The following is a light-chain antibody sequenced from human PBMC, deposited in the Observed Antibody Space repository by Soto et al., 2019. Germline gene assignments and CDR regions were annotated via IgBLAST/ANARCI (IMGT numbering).Light chain of an antibody. J-gene: IGKJ1*01. CDR2: DAS. V-gene: IGKV3-11*01. CDR1: QSVSRY. CDR3: QQRGNWPRTWA. Sequence: EIVLTQSPATLSLSPGERATLSCRASQSVSRYLAWYQQKPGQAPRLLIYDASLRATGIPARFTGSGSGTDFTLTISSLEPEDFAVYYCQQRGNWPRTWAFGQGTKVDIK.